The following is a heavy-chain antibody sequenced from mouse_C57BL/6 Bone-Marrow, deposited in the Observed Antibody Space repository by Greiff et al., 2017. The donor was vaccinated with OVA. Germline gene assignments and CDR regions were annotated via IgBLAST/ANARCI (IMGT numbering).Heavy chain of an antibody. J-gene: IGHJ1*03. CDR1: GYTFTSYW. D-gene: IGHD2-3*01. CDR2: INPSNGGT. V-gene: IGHV1-53*01. CDR3: ARERDDGYFNWYFDV. Sequence: QVQLQQPGTELVKPGASVKLSCKASGYTFTSYWMHWVKQRPGQGLEWIGNINPSNGGTNYNEKFKSKATLTVDKSSSTAYMQLSSLTSEDSAVFYCARERDDGYFNWYFDVWGTGTTVTVSS.